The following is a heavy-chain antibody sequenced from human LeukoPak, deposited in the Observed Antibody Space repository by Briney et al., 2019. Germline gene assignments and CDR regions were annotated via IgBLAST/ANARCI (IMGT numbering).Heavy chain of an antibody. D-gene: IGHD4/OR15-4a*01. CDR3: ARRAGAYSHPYDY. CDR2: ISSSSDYI. V-gene: IGHV3-21*04. CDR1: GFTFSYYS. J-gene: IGHJ4*02. Sequence: GGSLRLSCAASGFTFSYYSMNWVRQAPGKGLEWVSSISSSSDYIYYADSVKGRFTISRDNSKNTLYLQMNSLRAEDTAVYYCARRAGAYSHPYDYWGQGTLVTVSS.